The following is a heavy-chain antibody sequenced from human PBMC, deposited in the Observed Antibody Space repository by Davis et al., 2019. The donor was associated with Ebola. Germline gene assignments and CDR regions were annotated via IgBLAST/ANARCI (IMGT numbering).Heavy chain of an antibody. CDR3: AKGPYSFPAY. Sequence: ASVKVSCKASGYTFTNYYVNWVRQAPGEGLEWMGMINPSGGTTNYAQKFKGRVAMTRDTSTTTVFMELNSLTSEDTAVYYCAKGPYSFPAYWGQGTLITVSS. CDR2: INPSGGTT. CDR1: GYTFTNYY. D-gene: IGHD1-26*01. J-gene: IGHJ4*01. V-gene: IGHV1-46*01.